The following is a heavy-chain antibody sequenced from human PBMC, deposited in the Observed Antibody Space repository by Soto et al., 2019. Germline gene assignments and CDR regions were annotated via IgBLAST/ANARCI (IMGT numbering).Heavy chain of an antibody. Sequence: GESLKISCKGSGYSFSSYWIAWVRQMPGKGLEWKGIIYAGGSDTRYNPSFQGHVTISVDRSINTAYLQWSSLKVSVTAMYYCTRSHYDVSTGYSSGVGVWGKKTTVTVSS. CDR3: TRSHYDVSTGYSSGVGV. D-gene: IGHD3-9*01. CDR2: IYAGGSDT. CDR1: GYSFSSYW. J-gene: IGHJ6*04. V-gene: IGHV5-51*01.